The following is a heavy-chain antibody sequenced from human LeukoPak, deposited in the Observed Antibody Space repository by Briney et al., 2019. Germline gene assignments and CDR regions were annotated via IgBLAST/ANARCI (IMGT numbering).Heavy chain of an antibody. D-gene: IGHD2-2*01. CDR1: GDSVSSNSVT. Sequence: SQTLSLTCAISGDSVSSNSVTWNWIRQSPSRGLEWLGRTYYRSTWYNDYAVSVRGQITVNPDTSKNQFSLHLNSVTPEYTAVYYCARRLTQYDCFDPWGQGILVTVSS. CDR2: TYYRSTWYN. V-gene: IGHV6-1*01. J-gene: IGHJ5*02. CDR3: ARRLTQYDCFDP.